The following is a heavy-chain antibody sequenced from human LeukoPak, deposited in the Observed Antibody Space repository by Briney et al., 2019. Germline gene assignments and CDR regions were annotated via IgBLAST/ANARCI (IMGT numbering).Heavy chain of an antibody. D-gene: IGHD1-26*01. Sequence: PGGSLRLSCAASGFTFSSYAMSWVRQAPGKGLEWVSPISGSGGSTYYADSVKGRFTISRDNSKNPLYLQMNSLRAEDTAVYYCALAYREDYFDYWGQGTLVTVSS. J-gene: IGHJ4*02. V-gene: IGHV3-23*01. CDR1: GFTFSSYA. CDR3: ALAYREDYFDY. CDR2: ISGSGGST.